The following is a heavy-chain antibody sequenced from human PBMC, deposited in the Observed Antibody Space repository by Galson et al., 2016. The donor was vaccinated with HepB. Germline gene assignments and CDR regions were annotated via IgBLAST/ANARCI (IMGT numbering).Heavy chain of an antibody. D-gene: IGHD2-15*01. CDR1: GFTFSDHY. J-gene: IGHJ5*02. Sequence: SLRLSCAASGFTFSDHYMDWVRQAPGKGLEWVGRIRNKDHLYTTEYAASVRGRFTISRDNSKHTLYLQMNSLRADDTALYYCVKKPDCSGGTCFDHWGQGTLVTVS. V-gene: IGHV3-72*01. CDR2: IRNKDHLYTT. CDR3: VKKPDCSGGTCFDH.